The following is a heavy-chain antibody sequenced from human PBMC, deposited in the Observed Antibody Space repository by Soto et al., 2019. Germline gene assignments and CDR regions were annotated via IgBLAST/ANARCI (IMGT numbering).Heavy chain of an antibody. V-gene: IGHV3-74*01. CDR2: INSDGSST. CDR3: ARDRGDSYAPDAFDI. J-gene: IGHJ3*02. D-gene: IGHD5-18*01. CDR1: GFTFSSYW. Sequence: GGSLRLSCAASGFTFSSYWMHWVRQAPGKGLVWVSRINSDGSSTSYADSVKGRFTISRDNAKNTLYLQMNSLRAEDTAVYYCARDRGDSYAPDAFDIWGQGTMVTVSS.